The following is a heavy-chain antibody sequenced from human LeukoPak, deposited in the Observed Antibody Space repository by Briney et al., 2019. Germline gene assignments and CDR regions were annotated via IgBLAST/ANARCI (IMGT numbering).Heavy chain of an antibody. CDR3: ARAVYYYDSSGYYNY. CDR2: ISAYNGNT. D-gene: IGHD3-22*01. Sequence: ASVKVSCKASGYTFTSYGISWVRQAPGQGLEWMGLISAYNGNTNYAQELQGSVTMTTDTSTSTAYMELRSLRSDDTAVYYCARAVYYYDSSGYYNYWGQGTLVTVSS. V-gene: IGHV1-18*01. CDR1: GYTFTSYG. J-gene: IGHJ4*02.